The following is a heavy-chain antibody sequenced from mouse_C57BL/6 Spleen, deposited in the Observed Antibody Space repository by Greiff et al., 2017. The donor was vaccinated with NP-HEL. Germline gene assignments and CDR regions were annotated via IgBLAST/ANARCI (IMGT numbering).Heavy chain of an antibody. CDR2: IDPSDSYT. Sequence: VQLQQPGAELVRPGTSVKLSCKASGYTFTSYWMHWVKQRPGQGLEWIGVIDPSDSYTNYNQKFKGKATLTVDTSSSTAYMQLSSLTSEDSAVYYCARKDYYGSSYGDYWGQGTTLTVSS. CDR1: GYTFTSYW. V-gene: IGHV1-59*01. J-gene: IGHJ2*01. CDR3: ARKDYYGSSYGDY. D-gene: IGHD1-1*01.